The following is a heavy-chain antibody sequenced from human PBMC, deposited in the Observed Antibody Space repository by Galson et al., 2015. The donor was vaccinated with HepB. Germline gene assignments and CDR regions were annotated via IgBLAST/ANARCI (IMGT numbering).Heavy chain of an antibody. CDR3: ASKRIQLGNWFDP. CDR1: GGTFSSYA. Sequence: SVKVSCKASGGTFSSYAISWVRQAPGQGLEWMGGIIPIFGTANYAQKFQGRVTITADESTSTAYMELSSLRSEDTAVYYCASKRIQLGNWFDPWGQGTLVTVSS. J-gene: IGHJ5*02. D-gene: IGHD5-18*01. CDR2: IIPIFGTA. V-gene: IGHV1-69*13.